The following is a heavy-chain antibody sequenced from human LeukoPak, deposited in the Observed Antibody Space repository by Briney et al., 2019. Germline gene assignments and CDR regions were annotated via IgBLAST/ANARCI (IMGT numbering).Heavy chain of an antibody. CDR1: GFTFSSYS. Sequence: GSLRLSCAASGFTFSSYSMTWVRQSPGKGLEWVSSISRNSGYIYYTDSMKGRLTISRDNANNSLYLQMNNLRAEDTAMYYCARGRRTGDRGYYFDYWGQGTLVTVSS. CDR3: ARGRRTGDRGYYFDY. CDR2: ISRNSGYI. D-gene: IGHD7-27*01. V-gene: IGHV3-21*01. J-gene: IGHJ4*02.